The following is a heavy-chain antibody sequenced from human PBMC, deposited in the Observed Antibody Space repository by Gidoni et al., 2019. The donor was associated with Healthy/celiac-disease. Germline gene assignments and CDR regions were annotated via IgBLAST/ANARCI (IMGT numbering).Heavy chain of an antibody. CDR3: AKRLYSSSWFYFDY. CDR1: GFTFSSYG. J-gene: IGHJ4*02. CDR2: IRYDGSNK. Sequence: QVQLVESGGGVVPPGGSLRLFCAASGFTFSSYGMHWVRQAPGKWLEWVAFIRYDGSNKYYADSVKGRFTISRDNSKNTLYLQMNSLRAEDTAVYYCAKRLYSSSWFYFDYWGQGTLVTVSS. D-gene: IGHD6-13*01. V-gene: IGHV3-30*02.